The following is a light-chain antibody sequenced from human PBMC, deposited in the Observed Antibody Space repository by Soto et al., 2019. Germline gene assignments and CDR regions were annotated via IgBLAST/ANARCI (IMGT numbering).Light chain of an antibody. CDR1: QSIRSW. V-gene: IGKV1-5*03. Sequence: DIQMTQSPSTLSASVGDRVTITCRASQSIRSWLAWYQQKPGKAPKLLIYKASSLESGVPSRFSGSGSGTEFTLTISSLQPDDSATYYCQQYNSYPWTFGQGTKVDIK. CDR3: QQYNSYPWT. J-gene: IGKJ1*01. CDR2: KAS.